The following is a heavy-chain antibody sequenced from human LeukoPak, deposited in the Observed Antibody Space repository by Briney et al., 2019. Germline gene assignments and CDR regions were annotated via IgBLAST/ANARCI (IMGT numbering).Heavy chain of an antibody. CDR2: ISAYNGNT. V-gene: IGHV1-18*01. CDR3: ARVVSYEYSSSPEDFDY. D-gene: IGHD6-6*01. Sequence: ASVKVSCKASGYTFTSYGISWVRQAPGQGLEWMRWISAYNGNTNYAQKLQGRVTMTTDTSTSTAYMELRSLRSDDTAVYYCARVVSYEYSSSPEDFDYWGPGTLVTVSS. J-gene: IGHJ4*02. CDR1: GYTFTSYG.